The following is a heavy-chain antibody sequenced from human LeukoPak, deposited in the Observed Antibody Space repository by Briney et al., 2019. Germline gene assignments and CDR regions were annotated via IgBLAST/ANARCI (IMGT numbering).Heavy chain of an antibody. CDR3: ARGIQPPDGSNWFDP. V-gene: IGHV1-2*02. CDR1: GYTFTGYY. D-gene: IGHD5-18*01. Sequence: GASVKVSCKASGYTFTGYYMHWVRQAPGQGLEWMGGINPNSGGTNYAQKFQGRVTMTRDTSISTAYMELSRLRSDDTAVYYCARGIQPPDGSNWFDPWGQGTLVTVSS. CDR2: INPNSGGT. J-gene: IGHJ5*02.